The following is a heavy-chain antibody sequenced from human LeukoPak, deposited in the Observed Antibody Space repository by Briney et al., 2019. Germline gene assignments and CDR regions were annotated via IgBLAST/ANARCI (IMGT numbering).Heavy chain of an antibody. J-gene: IGHJ4*02. CDR3: ANGAVRVAAAGTDFGY. D-gene: IGHD6-13*01. V-gene: IGHV3-48*01. CDR2: ISSSSSTI. Sequence: PGGSLRLSCAASGFTFSSYGMTWVRQAPGKGLEWVSYISSSSSTIYYADSVKGRFTISRDNSKNTLYLQMNSLRAEDTAVYYCANGAVRVAAAGTDFGYWGQGTLVTVSS. CDR1: GFTFSSYG.